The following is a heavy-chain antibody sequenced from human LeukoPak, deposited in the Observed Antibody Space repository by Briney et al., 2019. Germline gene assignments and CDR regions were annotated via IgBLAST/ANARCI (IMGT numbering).Heavy chain of an antibody. Sequence: SETLSLTCTVSGGSISSYYWSWIRQPPGKGLEWIGYIYYSGSTNYSPSLKSRVTISVDTSKNQFSLKLSSVTAADTAVYYCARQQLRYFGTEEYYFDYWGQGTLVTVSS. D-gene: IGHD3-9*01. CDR1: GGSISSYY. V-gene: IGHV4-59*01. CDR3: ARQQLRYFGTEEYYFDY. J-gene: IGHJ4*02. CDR2: IYYSGST.